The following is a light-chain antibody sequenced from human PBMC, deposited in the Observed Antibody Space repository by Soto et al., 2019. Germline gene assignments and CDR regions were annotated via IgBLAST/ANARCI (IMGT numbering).Light chain of an antibody. J-gene: IGLJ1*01. Sequence: QSALTQPRSVSGSPGQSVTISCTGTSSDVGGYNYVSWYQQHPGKAPKLMIYDVGKRPSGVPDRFSGSKSDNTASLTISGLQDEYEADYYCCSYAGSYPLVFGTATKLTVL. V-gene: IGLV2-11*01. CDR3: CSYAGSYPLV. CDR2: DVG. CDR1: SSDVGGYNY.